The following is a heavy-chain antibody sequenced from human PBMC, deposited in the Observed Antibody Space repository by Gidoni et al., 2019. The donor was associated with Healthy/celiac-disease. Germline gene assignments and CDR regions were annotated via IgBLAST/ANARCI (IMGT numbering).Heavy chain of an antibody. Sequence: EVQLLESGGGLVQPGGSLRLSCAASGFTFSSYTMSWVRQATGNGLEWVSAISGSGGSTYYADSVKGRFTISRDNSKNTLYLQMNSLRAEDTAVYYCAKEAGIAVAGNDYWGQGTLVTVSS. D-gene: IGHD6-19*01. CDR2: ISGSGGST. CDR1: GFTFSSYT. J-gene: IGHJ4*02. V-gene: IGHV3-23*01. CDR3: AKEAGIAVAGNDY.